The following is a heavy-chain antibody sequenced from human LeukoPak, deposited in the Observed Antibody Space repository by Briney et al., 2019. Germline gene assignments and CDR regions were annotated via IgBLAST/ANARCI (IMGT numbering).Heavy chain of an antibody. CDR1: GYSFTSYW. CDR2: IYPGDSDT. CDR3: ARRGYSYGPCGYYYYMAV. J-gene: IGHJ6*03. D-gene: IGHD5-18*01. V-gene: IGHV5-51*01. Sequence: GESLKISCKGSGYSFTSYWIGWVRQMPGKGLEWMGIIYPGDSDTRYSPSFQGQVTISADKSISTAYLQWSSLKASDTAMYYCARRGYSYGPCGYYYYMAVWGKGTTVTVSS.